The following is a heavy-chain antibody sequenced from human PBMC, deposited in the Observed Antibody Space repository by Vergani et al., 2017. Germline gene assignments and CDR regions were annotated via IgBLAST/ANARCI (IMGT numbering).Heavy chain of an antibody. Sequence: QVQLQESGPGLVKPSETLSLTCTVSNDSVSNTFYYWGWIRQTPGKGLEWIGSIYYSGSTYYNPSLESRVTMSVDTSKSQFSLKLSSVTAADTAVYYCAREVTTMVRGVIKGGLDYWGQGTLVTVSS. CDR2: IYYSGST. CDR1: NDSVSNTFYY. J-gene: IGHJ4*02. D-gene: IGHD3-10*01. V-gene: IGHV4-39*02. CDR3: AREVTTMVRGVIKGGLDY.